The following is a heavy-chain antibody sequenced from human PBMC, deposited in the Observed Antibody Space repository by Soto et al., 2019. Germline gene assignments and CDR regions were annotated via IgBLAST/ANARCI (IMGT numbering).Heavy chain of an antibody. CDR2: INPKSDDT. CDR3: ARKRSLDYIRWGLDP. CDR1: GYPFSDNQ. J-gene: IGHJ5*02. V-gene: IGHV1-2*02. D-gene: IGHD4-4*01. Sequence: ASVKVSCKASGYPFSDNQIHWLRRAPGQGLEWMGRINPKSDDTNYAQEFQGRVTMTRDTSIDTAYLELTGLTSDDTATYYCARKRSLDYIRWGLDPWGQGTLVTVSS.